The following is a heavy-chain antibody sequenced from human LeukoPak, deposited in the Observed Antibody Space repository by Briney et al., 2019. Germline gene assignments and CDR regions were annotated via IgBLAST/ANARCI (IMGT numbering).Heavy chain of an antibody. J-gene: IGHJ6*03. V-gene: IGHV3-23*01. D-gene: IGHD3-9*01. CDR2: ISGSGGST. CDR1: GFTFSSYA. Sequence: GGSLRLSCAASGFTFSSYAMSWVRQAPGKGLEWVSAISGSGGSTYYADSVKGRFTISRDNSKNTLYLQMNSLRAEDTAVYYCAKDATYYDILTGRETYYYYYMDVWGKGTTVTVSS. CDR3: AKDATYYDILTGRETYYYYYMDV.